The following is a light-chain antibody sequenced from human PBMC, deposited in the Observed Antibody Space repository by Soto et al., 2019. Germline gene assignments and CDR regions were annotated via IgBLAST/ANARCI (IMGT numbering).Light chain of an antibody. V-gene: IGLV2-18*02. CDR2: EVG. CDR1: SSDVGSYNR. Sequence: QSVLTQPPSVSGSPGQSVAISCTGTSSDVGSYNRVSWYQQPPGAAPKLMIYEVGNRPSGVPDRFSGSKSGNTASLTISGLQAEDEADCYCNSYTGSSTYVFGTGTKVTVL. J-gene: IGLJ1*01. CDR3: NSYTGSSTYV.